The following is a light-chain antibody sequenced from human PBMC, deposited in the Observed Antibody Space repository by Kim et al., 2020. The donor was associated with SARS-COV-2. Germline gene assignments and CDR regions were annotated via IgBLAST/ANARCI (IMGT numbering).Light chain of an antibody. J-gene: IGKJ4*02. CDR3: QQRSSWPPT. CDR2: GAS. CDR1: RSVSSD. V-gene: IGKV3-11*01. Sequence: EIVLTQSPAILSLSPGARATLSCRTSRSVSSDLAWYQQKPGQAPRLLIYGASKRATGIPARFSGSGSGTDFTLTISSLEPEDFAVYYCQQRSSWPPTFGGGTKVDIK.